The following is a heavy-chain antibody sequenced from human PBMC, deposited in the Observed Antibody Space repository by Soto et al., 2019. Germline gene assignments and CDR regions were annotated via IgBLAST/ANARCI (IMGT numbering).Heavy chain of an antibody. CDR1: GFTVGNNY. V-gene: IGHV3-53*01. D-gene: IGHD3-10*01. Sequence: EVQLVESGGGLIQPGGSLKLSCAASGFTVGNNYMSWVRQAPGKGLEWVSLIYSTGTTKYADSVKGRFTVSRDNAKNRLYLQMNSLRAEDTAVYYCAKDGRGSGSHYNSFGYWGQGTLVNVSS. CDR3: AKDGRGSGSHYNSFGY. J-gene: IGHJ4*02. CDR2: IYSTGTT.